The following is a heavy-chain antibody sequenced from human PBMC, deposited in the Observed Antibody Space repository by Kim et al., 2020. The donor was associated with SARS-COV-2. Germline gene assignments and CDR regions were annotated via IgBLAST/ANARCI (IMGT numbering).Heavy chain of an antibody. J-gene: IGHJ4*02. CDR3: AREGRTGGLDY. D-gene: IGHD2-2*01. V-gene: IGHV4-30-2*05. Sequence: TSYNPSLKSRVTISVDTSKNQFSLKLSSVTAADTAVYYCAREGRTGGLDYWGQGTLVTVSS. CDR2: T.